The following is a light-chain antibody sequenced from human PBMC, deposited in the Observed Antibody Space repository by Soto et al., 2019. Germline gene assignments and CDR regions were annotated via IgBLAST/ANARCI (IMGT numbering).Light chain of an antibody. V-gene: IGKV1-9*01. Sequence: DIQMTQSPSTLSAAVGDRVTIACLASQGISSSLAWYQQKPGKAPKLLIYEASTLQSGVPSRFSGSGSGTDFTLTISSLQPEDFATYYCQQLNSYPFTFGQGTRLEIK. CDR1: QGISSS. CDR2: EAS. J-gene: IGKJ5*01. CDR3: QQLNSYPFT.